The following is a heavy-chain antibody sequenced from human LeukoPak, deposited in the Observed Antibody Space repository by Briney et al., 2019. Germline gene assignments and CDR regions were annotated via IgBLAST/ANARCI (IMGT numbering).Heavy chain of an antibody. CDR3: ARDHARDTAIWEIVWVSSPNSVRFDY. CDR1: GFTFSSYS. D-gene: IGHD5-18*01. J-gene: IGHJ4*02. V-gene: IGHV3-48*01. CDR2: ISSSSSTI. Sequence: GGSLRLSCAASGFTFSSYSMNWVRQAPGKGLEWVSYISSSSSTIYYADSVKGRFTISRDNAKNSLYLQMDSLRAEDTAVYYCARDHARDTAIWEIVWVSSPNSVRFDYWGQGTLVTVSS.